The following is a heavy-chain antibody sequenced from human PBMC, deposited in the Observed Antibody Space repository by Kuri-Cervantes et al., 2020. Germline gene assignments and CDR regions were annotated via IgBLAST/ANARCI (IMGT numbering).Heavy chain of an antibody. CDR1: GFTFSSYA. CDR2: ISYDGSNK. CDR3: AREKSDTAMVTYQDY. V-gene: IGHV3-30-3*01. Sequence: GESLKISCAASGFTFSSYAMHWVRQAPGKGLEWVAVISYDGSNKYYADSVKGRFTISRDNSKNTLYLQMNSLRAEDTAVYYCAREKSDTAMVTYQDYWGQGTLVTVSS. D-gene: IGHD5-18*01. J-gene: IGHJ4*02.